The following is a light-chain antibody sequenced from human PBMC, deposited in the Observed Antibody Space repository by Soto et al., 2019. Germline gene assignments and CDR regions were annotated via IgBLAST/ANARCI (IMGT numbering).Light chain of an antibody. CDR3: SAYTHSSTVI. J-gene: IGLJ2*01. Sequence: QSALTQPASVSGSPGQSITISCTGTSSDVAAYNFVSWYQQHPGEVPKLMIYEVIKRPSGISDRFSGSKSGNTAPLTISGLQAEDEAEYYCSAYTHSSTVIFGGGTKLTVL. CDR1: SSDVAAYNF. CDR2: EVI. V-gene: IGLV2-14*03.